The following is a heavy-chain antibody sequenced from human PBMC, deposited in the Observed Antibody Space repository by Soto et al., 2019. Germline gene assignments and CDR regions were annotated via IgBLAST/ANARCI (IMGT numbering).Heavy chain of an antibody. CDR2: VSGNGGTT. Sequence: EVQLLESGGGLVQPGGSLRLSCAASGFPFGSHAMSWVRQAPGKGLEWVSLVSGNGGTTNYADSVKGRFTISRDNSQKTLYLQMNSLRAEDTAVYFCAKDLYYYDSSLDDYWGQGTLVTVSS. CDR3: AKDLYYYDSSLDDY. J-gene: IGHJ4*02. V-gene: IGHV3-23*01. D-gene: IGHD3-22*01. CDR1: GFPFGSHA.